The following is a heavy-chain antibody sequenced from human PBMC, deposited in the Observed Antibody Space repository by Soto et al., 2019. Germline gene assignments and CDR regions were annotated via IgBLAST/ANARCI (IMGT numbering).Heavy chain of an antibody. V-gene: IGHV1-18*01. D-gene: IGHD3-10*01. CDR2: ISAYNGNA. Sequence: QVQLVQSGYEVKEPGASVTVSCKASGYTFNNYGITWVRQAPGQGLEWIGWISAYNGNANYAQKFQGRVTLTRDTSTSTAYLEVRRLRSDDTAAYYCARCTRRFGEFFEAFDIWGQGTMFPVSS. CDR3: ARCTRRFGEFFEAFDI. CDR1: GYTFNNYG. J-gene: IGHJ3*02.